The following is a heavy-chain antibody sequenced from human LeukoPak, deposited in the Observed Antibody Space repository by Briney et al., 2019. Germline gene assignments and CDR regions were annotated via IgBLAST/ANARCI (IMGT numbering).Heavy chain of an antibody. CDR1: GGSFSAYY. CDR2: INHSGST. D-gene: IGHD2-21*02. V-gene: IGHV4-34*01. CDR3: ARGVTPFDY. Sequence: SETLSLTCAVYGGSFSAYYWTWIRQPPGKGLEWIGEINHSGSTTYNPSLKSRVTISVDTSKNQFSLKLSSVTAADTAVYYCARGVTPFDYWGQGTLVTVSS. J-gene: IGHJ4*02.